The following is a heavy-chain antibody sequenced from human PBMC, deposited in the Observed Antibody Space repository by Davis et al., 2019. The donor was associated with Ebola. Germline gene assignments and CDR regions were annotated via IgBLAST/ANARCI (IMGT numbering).Heavy chain of an antibody. CDR3: AREGDYGDYGSFDY. J-gene: IGHJ4*02. V-gene: IGHV4-30-4*08. CDR1: GGSISSGDYY. CDR2: IYYSGST. Sequence: PSETLSLTCTVSGGSISSGDYYWSWIRQPPGKGLEWIGYIYYSGSTYYNPSLKSRVTISVDTSKNQFYLKLNSVTAADTAVYYCAREGDYGDYGSFDYWGQGSLVTVSS. D-gene: IGHD4-17*01.